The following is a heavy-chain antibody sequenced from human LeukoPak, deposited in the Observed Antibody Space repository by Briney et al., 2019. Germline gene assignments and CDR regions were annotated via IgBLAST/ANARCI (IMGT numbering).Heavy chain of an antibody. V-gene: IGHV1-2*02. Sequence: ASVKVSCKTSGYTFTGYYIHWVRQAPGQGLEWMGWINPNSGGTNYAQKFHGRVTMTRDTSISTAYMELSRLRSDDTAMYYCARDPYGSGSYPDYFDYWGQGTLVTVSS. J-gene: IGHJ4*02. D-gene: IGHD3-10*01. CDR3: ARDPYGSGSYPDYFDY. CDR2: INPNSGGT. CDR1: GYTFTGYY.